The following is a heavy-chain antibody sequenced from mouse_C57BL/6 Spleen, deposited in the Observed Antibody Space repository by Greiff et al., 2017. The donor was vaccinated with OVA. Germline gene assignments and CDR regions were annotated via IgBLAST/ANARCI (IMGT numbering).Heavy chain of an antibody. D-gene: IGHD1-1*01. V-gene: IGHV5-17*01. CDR1: GFTFSDYG. J-gene: IGHJ4*01. CDR3: ARGATVVEDAMDY. CDR2: LSSGSSTI. Sequence: EVQLQESGGGLVKPGGSLKLSCAASGFTFSDYGMHWVRQAPEKGLEWVAYLSSGSSTIYYADTVKGRFTISRDNAKNTLFLQMTSLRSEDTAMYYCARGATVVEDAMDYWGQGTSVTVSS.